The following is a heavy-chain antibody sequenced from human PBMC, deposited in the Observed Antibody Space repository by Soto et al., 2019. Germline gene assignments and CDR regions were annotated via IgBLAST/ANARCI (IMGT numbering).Heavy chain of an antibody. CDR1: GGTFSSYA. J-gene: IGHJ3*02. Sequence: SVKVSCKASGGTFSSYAISWVRQAPGQGLEWMGGIIPIFGTANYAQKFQGRVTITADESTSTACMELSSLRSEDTAVYYCARSREGRDYDFWSGYLIDAFDIWGQGTMVTVSS. CDR2: IIPIFGTA. V-gene: IGHV1-69*13. CDR3: ARSREGRDYDFWSGYLIDAFDI. D-gene: IGHD3-3*01.